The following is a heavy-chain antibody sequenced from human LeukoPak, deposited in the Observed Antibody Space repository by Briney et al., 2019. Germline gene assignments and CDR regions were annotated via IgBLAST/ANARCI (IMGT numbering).Heavy chain of an antibody. CDR3: ARSDSVDYGDYFDY. J-gene: IGHJ4*02. V-gene: IGHV1-2*02. Sequence: ASVKVSCKASGYTFTGYYMHWVRQAPGQGLEWMGWITPNSGGTNYAQKFQGRVTMTRDTSISTAYMELSRLRSDDTAVYYCARSDSVDYGDYFDYWGQGTLVTVSS. D-gene: IGHD4-17*01. CDR2: ITPNSGGT. CDR1: GYTFTGYY.